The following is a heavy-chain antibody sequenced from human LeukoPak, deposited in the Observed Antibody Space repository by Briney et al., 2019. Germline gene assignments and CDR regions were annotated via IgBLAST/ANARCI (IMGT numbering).Heavy chain of an antibody. CDR3: AREMSGSNDAFDI. CDR2: IYEAGNT. J-gene: IGHJ3*02. D-gene: IGHD3-10*01. Sequence: GGSLRLSCAASGFTLSTYDMHWVRQVTGEALEWVSMIYEAGNTYYTGSVKGRFTISRENAKNSLYLQMHGLTAGDTAVYYCAREMSGSNDAFDIWGPGTMVTVSS. CDR1: GFTLSTYD. V-gene: IGHV3-13*01.